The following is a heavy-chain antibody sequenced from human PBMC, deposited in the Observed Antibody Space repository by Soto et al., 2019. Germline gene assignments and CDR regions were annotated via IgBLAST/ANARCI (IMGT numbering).Heavy chain of an antibody. CDR3: ARLIGTRWLDS. Sequence: SQTLSLTYAISGDSVSSNSATCDWIRQSPSRGLEWLGRTYYRSKWYNDYAVSVKSRITINPDTSNNQLSLQLNSVTPDDTAVYYSARLIGTRWLDSWGQGTLVTVSS. V-gene: IGHV6-1*01. CDR1: GDSVSSNSAT. J-gene: IGHJ5*01. CDR2: TYYRSKWYN. D-gene: IGHD2-8*01.